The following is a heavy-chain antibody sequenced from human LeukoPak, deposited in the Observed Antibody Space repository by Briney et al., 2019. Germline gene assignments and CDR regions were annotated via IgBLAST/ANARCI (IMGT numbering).Heavy chain of an antibody. V-gene: IGHV4-38-2*01. CDR1: GYSISSAYH. CDR3: ARVPSGYNVDY. D-gene: IGHD3-22*01. Sequence: PSETLSLTCAVSGYSISSAYHWCWIRQPPAKGLEWIGSIYHSGSTYYNPSLKSRVTISVDTSKNQFSLKLSSVTAADTAVYYCARVPSGYNVDYWGQGTLVTVSS. CDR2: IYHSGST. J-gene: IGHJ4*02.